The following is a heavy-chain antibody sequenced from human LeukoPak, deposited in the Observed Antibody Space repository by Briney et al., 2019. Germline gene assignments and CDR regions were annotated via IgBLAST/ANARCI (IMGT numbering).Heavy chain of an antibody. Sequence: ASVKVSCKASGYTFTSYGISWVRQAPGQGLEWMGWISAYNGNTNYPKKLQGRVTMTTDTSTSTAYMELRSLRSDDTAVYYCARDGDYGGNWDYWGQGTLVTVSS. D-gene: IGHD4-23*01. CDR2: ISAYNGNT. V-gene: IGHV1-18*01. CDR3: ARDGDYGGNWDY. J-gene: IGHJ4*02. CDR1: GYTFTSYG.